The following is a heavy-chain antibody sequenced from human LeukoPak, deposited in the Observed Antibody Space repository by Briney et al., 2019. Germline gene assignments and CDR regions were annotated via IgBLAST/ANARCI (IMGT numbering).Heavy chain of an antibody. Sequence: ASVKVSCKASGYTFTSYGISWVRQAPGQGLEWMGWISAYNGNTNYAQKLQGRVTMTTDTSTSTAYMELRSLRSDDTAVYYCARAHSYDSSGYSEAYFDYWGQGTLVTVSS. CDR3: ARAHSYDSSGYSEAYFDY. CDR2: ISAYNGNT. D-gene: IGHD3-22*01. J-gene: IGHJ4*02. V-gene: IGHV1-18*01. CDR1: GYTFTSYG.